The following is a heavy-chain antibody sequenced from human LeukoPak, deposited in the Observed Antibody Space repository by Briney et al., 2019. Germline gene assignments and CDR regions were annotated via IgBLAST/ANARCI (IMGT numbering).Heavy chain of an antibody. J-gene: IGHJ4*02. CDR3: AKVSGNYALDY. D-gene: IGHD1-26*01. V-gene: IGHV3-30*04. CDR1: GFTFSSYA. CDR2: ISYDGSNK. Sequence: GESLRLSCAASGFTFSSYAMHWVRQAPGKGLEWVAVISYDGSNKYYADSVKGRFTISRDNSKNTLYLQMNSLRAEDAAVYYCAKVSGNYALDYWGQGTLVTVSS.